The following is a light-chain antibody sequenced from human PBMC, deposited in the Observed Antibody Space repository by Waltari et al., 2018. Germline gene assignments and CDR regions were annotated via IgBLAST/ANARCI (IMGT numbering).Light chain of an antibody. Sequence: QSALTQPASVSGSPGQSITISCTGTRSDVGGYNYVSWYQQHPGKAPKLMIYDVSNRPSGVSNRFSGSKSGNTASLTISGLQAEDEADYYCSSYTSSRPWVFGGGTKLTVL. CDR2: DVS. J-gene: IGLJ3*02. CDR1: RSDVGGYNY. V-gene: IGLV2-14*03. CDR3: SSYTSSRPWV.